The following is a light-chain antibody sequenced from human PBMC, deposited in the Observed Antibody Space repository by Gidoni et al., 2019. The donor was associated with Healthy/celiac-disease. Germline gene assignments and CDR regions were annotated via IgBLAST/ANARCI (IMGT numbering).Light chain of an antibody. V-gene: IGKV3-20*01. CDR1: QSVSSCY. J-gene: IGKJ4*01. CDR2: GAS. Sequence: EIVLTQSPGTLSLPPVERATLSCRASQSVSSCYLAWYQQKPGQAPRLLIYGASSRATGIPDRFSGSGSGTDFTLTISRREPEDFAGYYCQQYGSSPPLTFGGGTKVEIK. CDR3: QQYGSSPPLT.